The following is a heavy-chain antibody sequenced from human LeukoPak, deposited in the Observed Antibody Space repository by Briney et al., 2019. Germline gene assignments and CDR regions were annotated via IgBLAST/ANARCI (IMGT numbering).Heavy chain of an antibody. CDR3: ARDAEVGPLYYFDY. J-gene: IGHJ4*02. Sequence: GGSLRHSCAASGFTFSSYWMHWVRQAPGKGLVWVSRINSDGSSTSYADSVKGRFTISRDNAKNTLYLQMNSLRAEDTAVYYCARDAEVGPLYYFDYWGQGTLVTVSS. D-gene: IGHD1-26*01. CDR1: GFTFSSYW. V-gene: IGHV3-74*01. CDR2: INSDGSST.